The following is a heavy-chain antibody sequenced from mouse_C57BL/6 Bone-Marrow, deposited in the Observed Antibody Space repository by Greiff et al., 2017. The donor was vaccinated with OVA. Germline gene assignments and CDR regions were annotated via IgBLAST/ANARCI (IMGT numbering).Heavy chain of an antibody. V-gene: IGHV1-18*01. CDR2: INPNNGGT. J-gene: IGHJ4*01. D-gene: IGHD2-4*01. CDR3: ARSGDYDEALGYYYAMDY. CDR1: GYTFTDYN. Sequence: EVKLQQSGPELVKPGASVKIPCKASGYTFTDYNMDWVKQSHGKSLEWIGDINPNNGGTIYNQKFKGKATLTVDKSSSTAYMELRSLTSEDTAVYYCARSGDYDEALGYYYAMDYWGQGTSVTVSS.